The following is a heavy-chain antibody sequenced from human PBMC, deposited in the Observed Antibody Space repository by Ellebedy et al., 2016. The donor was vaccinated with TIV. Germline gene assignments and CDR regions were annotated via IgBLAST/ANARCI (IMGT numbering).Heavy chain of an antibody. CDR2: GYP. Sequence: GESLKISCTASGFIVSTNHMSWVRQAPGKGLEWVGGYPNYADSVKGRFTISTHNSRNTLYLQMTNLRTEDTAVYYCAKGSFPFGDKTERIYSFQYWGQGTLVTVSS. CDR3: AKGSFPFGDKTERIYSFQY. CDR1: GFIVSTNH. D-gene: IGHD3-10*01. J-gene: IGHJ4*02. V-gene: IGHV3-53*04.